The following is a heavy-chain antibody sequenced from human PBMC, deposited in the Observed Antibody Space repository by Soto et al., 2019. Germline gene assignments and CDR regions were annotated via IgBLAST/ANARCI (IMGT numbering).Heavy chain of an antibody. V-gene: IGHV4-39*01. J-gene: IGHJ6*02. CDR1: GGSISSSSYY. CDR2: IYYSGST. Sequence: QLQLQESGPGLVKPSETLSLTCTVSGGSISSSSYYWGWIRQPPGQGLEWIGSIYYSGSTYYNPSLKSRVPISVDTSKKQFSLKLSSVTAAATAVYYCARGEGKAAASRLYCMDVWGQGTTVTVSS. D-gene: IGHD6-13*01. CDR3: ARGEGKAAASRLYCMDV.